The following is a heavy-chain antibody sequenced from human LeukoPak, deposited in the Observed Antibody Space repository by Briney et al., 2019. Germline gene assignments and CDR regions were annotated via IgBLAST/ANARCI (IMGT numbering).Heavy chain of an antibody. CDR1: VGSISSYY. Sequence: PSETLSLTCTVSVGSISSYYWSSIREPPGKGLEWIGYIYYSGSTNYNPSLKSRVTISVDTSKNQFSLKLSSVTAADTAVYYCARGAQYDYWGQGTLVTVSS. CDR3: ARGAQYDY. D-gene: IGHD4-11*01. J-gene: IGHJ4*02. CDR2: IYYSGST. V-gene: IGHV4-59*08.